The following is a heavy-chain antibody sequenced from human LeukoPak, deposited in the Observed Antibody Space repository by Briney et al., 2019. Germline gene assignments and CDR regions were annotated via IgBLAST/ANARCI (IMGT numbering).Heavy chain of an antibody. V-gene: IGHV4-38-2*02. CDR3: ARQEYSSSSSHFDY. CDR2: IYHSGST. D-gene: IGHD6-6*01. Sequence: SETLSLTCTVSGYSISSGYYWGWIRQPPGKGLEWIGSIYHSGSTYYNPSLKSRVTISVDTSKNQFSLKLSSVTAADTAVYYCARQEYSSSSSHFDYWGQGTLVTVSS. J-gene: IGHJ4*02. CDR1: GYSISSGYY.